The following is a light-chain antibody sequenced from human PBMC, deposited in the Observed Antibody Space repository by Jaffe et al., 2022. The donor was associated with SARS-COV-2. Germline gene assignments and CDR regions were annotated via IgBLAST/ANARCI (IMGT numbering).Light chain of an antibody. V-gene: IGKV1-9*01. CDR1: QGISTY. CDR2: VAS. Sequence: DIQLTQSPSFLSASVGDRVTITCRASQGISTYLAWYQQKPGKAPKLLISVASTLESGVPLRFSGSGSGTEFTLTISSLQPEDFATYYCQQLNTYPITFGQGTRLEIK. CDR3: QQLNTYPIT. J-gene: IGKJ5*01.